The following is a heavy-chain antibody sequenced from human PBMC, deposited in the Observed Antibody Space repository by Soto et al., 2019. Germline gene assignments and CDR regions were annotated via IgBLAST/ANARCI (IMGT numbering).Heavy chain of an antibody. CDR2: IYYSGST. CDR3: ARGGPSRITIFGVVIGSWFDP. V-gene: IGHV4-39*07. CDR1: GGSISSSSYY. D-gene: IGHD3-3*01. Sequence: PSETLSLTCTVSGGSISSSSYYWGWIRQPPGKGLEWIGSIYYSGSTYYNPSLKSRVTISVDTSKNQFSLKLSSVTAADTAVYYCARGGPSRITIFGVVIGSWFDPWGQGTLVTVSS. J-gene: IGHJ5*02.